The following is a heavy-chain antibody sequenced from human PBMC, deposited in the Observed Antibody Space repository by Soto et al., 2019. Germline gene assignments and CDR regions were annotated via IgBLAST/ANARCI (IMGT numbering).Heavy chain of an antibody. J-gene: IGHJ4*02. CDR2: ISRDGGTK. D-gene: IGHD2-21*01. V-gene: IGHV3-30*03. CDR1: GFTVSTYG. CDR3: PGEVASGY. Sequence: QVQLVESGGGVVQPGRSLRLSCAVSGFTVSTYGMHWVRQAPGKGLEWVAVISRDGGTKYYADSVKGRLPISRDNSRNTLFLEMNSLRGDDIAVYYCPGEVASGYWGQGTLVTVSS.